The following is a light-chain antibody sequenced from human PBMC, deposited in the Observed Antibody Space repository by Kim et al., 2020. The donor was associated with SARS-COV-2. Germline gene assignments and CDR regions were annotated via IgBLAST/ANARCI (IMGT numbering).Light chain of an antibody. Sequence: GRSVTVSCAGTSSDVGGYNYVSGYLQHPGKAPKLLIYEVSKRPSGAPDRFSGSKSGNTASLTVSGLQAEDEADYYCSSYAGSNNLVFGGGTQLTVL. CDR2: EVS. CDR1: SSDVGGYNY. J-gene: IGLJ2*01. CDR3: SSYAGSNNLV. V-gene: IGLV2-8*01.